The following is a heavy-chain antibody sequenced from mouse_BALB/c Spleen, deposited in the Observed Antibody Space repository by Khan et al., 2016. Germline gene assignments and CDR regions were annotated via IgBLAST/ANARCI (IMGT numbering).Heavy chain of an antibody. CDR1: GFTFSSFG. CDR3: AREGFYY. Sequence: EVELVESGGGLVQPGGSRKLSCAASGFTFSSFGIHWVRQAPEKGLEWVAYISSGSSTIYYADTVKGRFTISRDNPKNTLFLQMTSLRSEDTAMYYCAREGFYYWGQGTTLTVSS. V-gene: IGHV5-17*02. J-gene: IGHJ2*01. CDR2: ISSGSSTI.